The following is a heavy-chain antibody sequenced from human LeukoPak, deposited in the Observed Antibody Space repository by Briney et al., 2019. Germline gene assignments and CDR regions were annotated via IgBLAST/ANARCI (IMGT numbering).Heavy chain of an antibody. CDR3: ARGPLGTSSSGWFDP. CDR2: INHSGST. D-gene: IGHD2-2*01. CDR1: GGSISSYS. J-gene: IGHJ5*02. Sequence: SETLSLTCSVSGGSISSYSWSWIRQPPGKGLEWIGEINHSGSTNYNPSLKSRVTISVDTSKNQFSLKLSSVTAADTAVYYCARGPLGTSSSGWFDPWGQGTLVTVSS. V-gene: IGHV4-34*01.